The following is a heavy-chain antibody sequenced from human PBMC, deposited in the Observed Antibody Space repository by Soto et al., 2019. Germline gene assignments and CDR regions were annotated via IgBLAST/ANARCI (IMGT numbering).Heavy chain of an antibody. Sequence: PGGSLRLSCAASGFTVSSNYMSLVRQAPGKGLEWVSVIYSGGSTYYADSVKGRFTISRDNSKNTLYLQMNSLRAEDTAVYYCARALPFVPHYYYGMDVWGQGTTVTVSS. D-gene: IGHD2-2*01. CDR1: GFTVSSNY. V-gene: IGHV3-66*01. CDR2: IYSGGST. J-gene: IGHJ6*02. CDR3: ARALPFVPHYYYGMDV.